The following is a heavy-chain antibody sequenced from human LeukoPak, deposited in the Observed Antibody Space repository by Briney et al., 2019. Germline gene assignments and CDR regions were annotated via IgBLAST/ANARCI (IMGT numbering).Heavy chain of an antibody. CDR3: ARGTNTAMGVDN. CDR1: GFTFSSYS. V-gene: IGHV3-21*01. Sequence: GGSLRLSCAASGFTFSSYSMNWVRQAPGKGLEWVSSISSSSSYIYYADSVKGRFTISRDNAKNLLYLQMNSLRAEDTAVYYCARGTNTAMGVDNWGQGTLVTVSS. D-gene: IGHD5-18*01. CDR2: ISSSSSYI. J-gene: IGHJ4*02.